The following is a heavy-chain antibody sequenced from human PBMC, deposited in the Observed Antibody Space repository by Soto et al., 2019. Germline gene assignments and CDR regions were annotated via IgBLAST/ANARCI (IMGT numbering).Heavy chain of an antibody. CDR1: GGTFSSYT. V-gene: IGHV1-69*02. J-gene: IGHJ4*02. D-gene: IGHD5-12*01. CDR2: IIPILGIA. Sequence: QVQLVQSGAEVKKPGSSVKVSCKASGGTFSSYTISWVRQAPGQGLEWMGRIIPILGIANYAQKFQGRVTITADKSTSTAYMELSSLRSEDTAVYYCARGGWLRYAGAFDYWGQGTLVTVSS. CDR3: ARGGWLRYAGAFDY.